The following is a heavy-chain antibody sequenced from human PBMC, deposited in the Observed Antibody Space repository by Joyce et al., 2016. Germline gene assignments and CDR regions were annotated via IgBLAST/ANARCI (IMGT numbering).Heavy chain of an antibody. CDR3: AKILTAGYSSGWFLDY. J-gene: IGHJ4*02. Sequence: QVQLVESGGGVVQPGRSLRLSCTASGLTLSNYGVQWVRQDPGKGLEWVAVISYDGVYKYYSDSVKGRFTISRDNSRDTLFLEMNSLRAEDTAVYYCAKILTAGYSSGWFLDYWGQGTLVTVSS. CDR2: ISYDGVYK. V-gene: IGHV3-30*18. D-gene: IGHD6-25*01. CDR1: GLTLSNYG.